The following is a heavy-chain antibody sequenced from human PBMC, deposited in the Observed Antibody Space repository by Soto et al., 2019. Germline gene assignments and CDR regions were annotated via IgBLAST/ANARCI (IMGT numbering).Heavy chain of an antibody. CDR1: GGSISSSSYY. V-gene: IGHV4-39*07. J-gene: IGHJ4*02. Sequence: SETLSLTCTVSGGSISSSSYYWGWIRQPPGKGLEWIGSIYYSGSTYYNPSLKSRVTISVDRSKNQFSLKLSSVTAADTAVYYCARGVTTVTTFDYWGQGTPVTVSS. CDR2: IYYSGST. D-gene: IGHD4-17*01. CDR3: ARGVTTVTTFDY.